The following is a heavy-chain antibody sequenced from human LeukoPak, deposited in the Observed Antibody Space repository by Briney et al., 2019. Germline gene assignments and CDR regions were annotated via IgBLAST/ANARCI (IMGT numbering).Heavy chain of an antibody. CDR1: GFTFSSYE. V-gene: IGHV3-48*03. D-gene: IGHD2-2*01. J-gene: IGHJ4*02. CDR2: ISSSGSTI. Sequence: GGSLRLSCAASGFTFSSYEMNWVRQAPGKGLEWVSYISSSGSTIYYADSVKGRFTISRDKSKNTLYLQMNSLRAEDTAVYYCAKVDPYIVVVPAATSFDYWGQGTLVTVSS. CDR3: AKVDPYIVVVPAATSFDY.